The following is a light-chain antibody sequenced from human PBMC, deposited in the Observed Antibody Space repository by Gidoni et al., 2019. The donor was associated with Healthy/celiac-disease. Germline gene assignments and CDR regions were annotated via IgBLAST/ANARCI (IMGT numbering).Light chain of an antibody. CDR3: QQYGSSHWT. CDR2: GAS. CDR1: QSVSSSY. V-gene: IGKV3-20*01. J-gene: IGKJ1*01. Sequence: EIVLTPSPGTLSLSPGERATLSCRASQSVSSSYLAWYQQKPGQAPRLLIYGASSRDTGIPDRFSGSGSGTDFTLTISRLEPEDFAVYYCQQYGSSHWTFGQGTKVEIK.